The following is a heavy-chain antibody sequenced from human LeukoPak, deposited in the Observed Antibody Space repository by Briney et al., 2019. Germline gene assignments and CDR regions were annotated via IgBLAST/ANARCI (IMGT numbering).Heavy chain of an antibody. CDR1: GGSISSYY. Sequence: SETLSLTCTVSGGSISSYYWSWIRQPPGKGLEWIGYIYTSGSTNYNPSLKSRVTISVDTSKNQFSLKLSSVTAAATAVYYCARHVKAGELLFYYYYYMDVWGKGTTVTVSS. CDR2: IYTSGST. D-gene: IGHD1-26*01. J-gene: IGHJ6*03. CDR3: ARHVKAGELLFYYYYYMDV. V-gene: IGHV4-4*09.